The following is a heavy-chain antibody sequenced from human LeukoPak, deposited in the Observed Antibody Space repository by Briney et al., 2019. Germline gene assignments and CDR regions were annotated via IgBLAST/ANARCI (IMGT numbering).Heavy chain of an antibody. J-gene: IGHJ4*02. CDR2: ISYDGSNK. CDR1: GFTFSSYG. V-gene: IGHV3-30*18. Sequence: GRSLRLSCAASGFTFSSYGMHWVGQAPGKGLGGVAVISYDGSNKYNADSVKGRFTISRDNSKNMLYLQMNSLRAEDTAVYYCAKGWDYDILTGTDYWGQGTLVTVSS. CDR3: AKGWDYDILTGTDY. D-gene: IGHD3-9*01.